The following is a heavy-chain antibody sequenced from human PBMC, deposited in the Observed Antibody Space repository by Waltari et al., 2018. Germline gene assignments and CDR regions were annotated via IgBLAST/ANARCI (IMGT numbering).Heavy chain of an antibody. Sequence: EVQLVQSGAEVRKSGESLKISCKGSGYTFTDYWVAWVRQRPGKGLEWMGAIGPRDSYARYRPAFEGQVTISADKCLSTTYRQWSSLKASDTAIYYCARRFPVGYYYGLDVWGQGTAVTVSS. CDR2: IGPRDSYA. V-gene: IGHV5-51*01. CDR1: GYTFTDYW. CDR3: ARRFPVGYYYGLDV. J-gene: IGHJ6*02.